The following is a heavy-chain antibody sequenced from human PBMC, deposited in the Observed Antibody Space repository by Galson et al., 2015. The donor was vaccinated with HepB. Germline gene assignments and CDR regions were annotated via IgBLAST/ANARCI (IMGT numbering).Heavy chain of an antibody. V-gene: IGHV1-46*04. CDR1: GYTFTSYY. J-gene: IGHJ2*01. CDR3: ARDNTPHWYFDL. Sequence: SVKVPCKASGYTFTSYYMHWVRQAPGQGLEWMGIINPSGGSTSYALKLQGRVTMTRDTSTSTVYMELSSLRSEDTAVYYCARDNTPHWYFDLWGRGTLVTVSS. CDR2: INPSGGST. D-gene: IGHD2-15*01.